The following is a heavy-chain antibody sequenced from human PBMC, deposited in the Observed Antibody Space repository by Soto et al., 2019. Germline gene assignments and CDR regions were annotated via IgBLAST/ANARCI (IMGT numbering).Heavy chain of an antibody. J-gene: IGHJ4*02. D-gene: IGHD2-2*02. CDR1: GGSISSGGYY. Sequence: PSETLSLTCTVSGGSISSGGYYWSWIRQHPGKGLEWIGYIYYSGSTYYNPSLKSRVTISVDTSKNQFSLKLSSVTAADTAVYYCARQPGYCSSTSCYKGQNFDYWGQGTLVTVSS. CDR3: ARQPGYCSSTSCYKGQNFDY. V-gene: IGHV4-31*03. CDR2: IYYSGST.